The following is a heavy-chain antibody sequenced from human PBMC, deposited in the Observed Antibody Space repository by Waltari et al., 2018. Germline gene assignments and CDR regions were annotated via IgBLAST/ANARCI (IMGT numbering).Heavy chain of an antibody. V-gene: IGHV3-15*01. J-gene: IGHJ4*02. CDR2: IKSRSAGGTT. D-gene: IGHD3-16*01. CDR3: TTDRFD. CDR1: GFTFRHTW. Sequence: EVQLVESGGGLVMPGGSLRLPCAASGFTFRHTWMSWVRQAPGKGLGWVGRIKSRSAGGTTDYTSPVKGRFTISRDDSQNTLHLQMNSLKTEDTAVYYCTTDRFDWGQGILVTVSS.